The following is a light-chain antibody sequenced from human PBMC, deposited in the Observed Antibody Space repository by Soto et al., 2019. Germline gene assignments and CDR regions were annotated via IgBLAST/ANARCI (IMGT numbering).Light chain of an antibody. J-gene: IGKJ1*01. CDR2: AAS. V-gene: IGKV1D-16*01. CDR3: QQYNSYSLWT. Sequence: DIQKTQSPSSVSASVGDRVTITCRASQGINSWLAWYQQKPGRAPKLLIYAASILQSGVPSRFSGSGSGAEFTLTISSLQPDDFATYYCQQYNSYSLWTFGQGTKVDIK. CDR1: QGINSW.